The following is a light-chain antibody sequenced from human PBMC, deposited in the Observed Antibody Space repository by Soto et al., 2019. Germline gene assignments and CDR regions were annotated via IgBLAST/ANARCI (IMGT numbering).Light chain of an antibody. CDR1: SSDVGASNY. V-gene: IGLV2-14*01. Sequence: QSALTQPASVSGSPGQSITISCTGTSSDVGASNYVSWYQQYPGKAPTLLIFGVTNRPSGVSNRFSGSKSGYTASLTISGLHSEDEADYYCSSYTTRSTLIFGGGTNVTVL. CDR3: SSYTTRSTLI. CDR2: GVT. J-gene: IGLJ2*01.